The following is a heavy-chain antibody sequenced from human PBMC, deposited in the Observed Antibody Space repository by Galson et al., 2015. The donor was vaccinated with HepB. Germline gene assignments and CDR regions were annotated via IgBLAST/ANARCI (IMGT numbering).Heavy chain of an antibody. CDR3: ARVPNFVGYGMDV. CDR1: GFTFSSYG. Sequence: SLRLSCAASGFTFSSYGMHWVRQAPGKGLEWVAVIWYDGSNKYYADSVKGRFTISRDNSKNTLYLQMNSLRAEDTAVYYCARVPNFVGYGMDVWGQGTTVTVSS. J-gene: IGHJ6*02. CDR2: IWYDGSNK. D-gene: IGHD2-21*01. V-gene: IGHV3-33*08.